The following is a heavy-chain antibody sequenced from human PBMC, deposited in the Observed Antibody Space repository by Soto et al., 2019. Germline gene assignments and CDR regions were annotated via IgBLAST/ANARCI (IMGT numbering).Heavy chain of an antibody. CDR2: ISGSGGTI. CDR1: GFTLSSYS. D-gene: IGHD6-19*01. V-gene: IGHV3-48*02. CDR3: ARETGLRSSGWSYHSDF. Sequence: EVQLVESGGGMVQPGGSLRVSCAASGFTLSSYSMHWVRQAPGKGLEWVSYISGSGGTIYYADSVKGRFTISRDNAKNSLFVQMNSLRDEDTAVYFCARETGLRSSGWSYHSDFWGQGTRVTVSS. J-gene: IGHJ4*02.